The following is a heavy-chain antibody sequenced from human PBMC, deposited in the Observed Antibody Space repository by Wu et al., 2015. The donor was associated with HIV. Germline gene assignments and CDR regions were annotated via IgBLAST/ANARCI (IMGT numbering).Heavy chain of an antibody. D-gene: IGHD5-24*01. V-gene: IGHV1-8*02. Sequence: VQLVQSGTVVQKPGASVRVSCKISGYRFTSFNINWIRQVHGRGLEWIGWMDPKSGSAAFGRHFQGRISMTRNNSISTAYMELSRVTSDDTAIYYCARVGVLLTSAQLLEYFQHWARALVSSSPQ. CDR2: MDPKSGSA. CDR3: ARVGVLLTSAQLLEYFQH. J-gene: IGHJ1*01. CDR1: GYRFTSFN.